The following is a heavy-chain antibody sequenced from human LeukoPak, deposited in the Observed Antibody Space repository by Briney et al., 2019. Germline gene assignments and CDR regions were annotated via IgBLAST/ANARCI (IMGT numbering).Heavy chain of an antibody. J-gene: IGHJ4*02. Sequence: RSSETLSLTCTVSGGSISSGGYYWSWIRQPPGKGLEWIGYIYHSGSTYYNPSLKSRVTISVDRSKNQFSLKLSSVTAADTAVYYCARVGDILTGYYIGFADYWGQGTLVTVSS. V-gene: IGHV4-30-2*01. CDR3: ARVGDILTGYYIGFADY. CDR1: GGSISSGGYY. CDR2: IYHSGST. D-gene: IGHD3-9*01.